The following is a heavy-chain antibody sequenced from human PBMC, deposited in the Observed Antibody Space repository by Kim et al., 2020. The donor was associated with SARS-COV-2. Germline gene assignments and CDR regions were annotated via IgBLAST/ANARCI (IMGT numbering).Heavy chain of an antibody. CDR1: GGSISSYY. CDR2: IYYSGST. Sequence: SETLSLTCTVSGGSISSYYWSWIRQPPGKGLEWIGYIYYSGSTNYNPSLKSRVTISVDTSKNKFSLKLSSVTAADTAVYYCARAPPATIFGVVTAFDYWGQGTLVTVSS. J-gene: IGHJ4*02. V-gene: IGHV4-59*13. D-gene: IGHD3-3*01. CDR3: ARAPPATIFGVVTAFDY.